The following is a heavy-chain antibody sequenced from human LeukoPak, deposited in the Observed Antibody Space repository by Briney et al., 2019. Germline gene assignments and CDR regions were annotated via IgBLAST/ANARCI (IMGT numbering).Heavy chain of an antibody. D-gene: IGHD1-1*01. CDR2: IKTDGSST. J-gene: IGHJ5*02. CDR3: VRETRIGSSGTQGWFDP. Sequence: GGSLRLSCLASGFTFSSFWMHWVRQTPGKGLVWVSRIKTDGSSTDYADSVKGRFTISRDNARNTLYLQMDSLRVEDTAVYYYVRETRIGSSGTQGWFDPWGQGTLVTVSS. V-gene: IGHV3-74*01. CDR1: GFTFSSFW.